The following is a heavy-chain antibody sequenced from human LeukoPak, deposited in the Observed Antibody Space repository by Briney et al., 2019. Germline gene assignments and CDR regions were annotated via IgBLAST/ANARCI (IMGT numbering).Heavy chain of an antibody. V-gene: IGHV3-23*01. J-gene: IGHJ4*02. Sequence: GGSLRLSCAASGFTFSSYAMSWVRQAPGKGLGWVSIIGAIGGSTYYADSVKGRFTISRDTSRNTLYLQMTSLRAEDTAVYYCAKEKIGPYSSSSDYWGQGTLVTVSS. D-gene: IGHD6-13*01. CDR1: GFTFSSYA. CDR2: IGAIGGST. CDR3: AKEKIGPYSSSSDY.